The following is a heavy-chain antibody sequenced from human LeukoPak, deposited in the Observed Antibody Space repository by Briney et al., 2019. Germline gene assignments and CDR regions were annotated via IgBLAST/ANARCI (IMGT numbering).Heavy chain of an antibody. CDR3: ACLRGPSDY. CDR2: IITNSAFI. J-gene: IGHJ4*02. D-gene: IGHD4-17*01. Sequence: GGSLRLSCTAPGFTFINYSMNRVRQALGKRLEWVSSIITNSAFISYADSVRGRFTISRDNTKNSLYLQMDSLTADDTAVYFCACLRGPSDYWGQGTLVTVSS. CDR1: GFTFINYS. V-gene: IGHV3-21*01.